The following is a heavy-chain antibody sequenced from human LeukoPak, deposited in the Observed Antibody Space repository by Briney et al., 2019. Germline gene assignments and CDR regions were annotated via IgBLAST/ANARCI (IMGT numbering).Heavy chain of an antibody. CDR1: GFTFRSYA. V-gene: IGHV3-30-3*01. CDR2: ISYDGAIK. CDR3: TRGLSANYSIDY. J-gene: IGHJ4*02. D-gene: IGHD2-21*01. Sequence: GGSLRLSCSASGFTFRSYAIHWVRQAPGKGLEWVAFISYDGAIKYYADSVKGRFTTSRDNSKNTLYLQMNSLRAEDTAVYYCTRGLSANYSIDYWGQGTLVTVSS.